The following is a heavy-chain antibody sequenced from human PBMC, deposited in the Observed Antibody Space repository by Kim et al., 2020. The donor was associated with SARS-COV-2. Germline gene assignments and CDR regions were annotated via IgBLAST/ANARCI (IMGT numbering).Heavy chain of an antibody. CDR1: GFTFSNYA. D-gene: IGHD6-13*01. J-gene: IGHJ4*02. CDR2: ISGSGGST. CDR3: AKDEQQLVQGVYYFDD. Sequence: GGSLRLSCAASGFTFSNYAMTWVRQAPGKGLEWVSSISGSGGSTYYADSVKGRFTISRDNSKNTLYLQMNSLRVEDTAVYYCAKDEQQLVQGVYYFDDGGQGTLVTVSS. V-gene: IGHV3-23*01.